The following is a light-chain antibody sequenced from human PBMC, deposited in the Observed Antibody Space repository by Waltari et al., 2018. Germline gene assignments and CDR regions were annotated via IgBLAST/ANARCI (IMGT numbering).Light chain of an antibody. CDR3: QQTYRTPRT. V-gene: IGKV1-39*01. CDR1: QRINSY. Sequence: DIQMTQSPSSLPASVGDRVTISCRASQRINSYLNWYQQKPGKAPRLLIYGATSLQSGVPSRFSGSGSGTDFTLTISSLQPEDFATYYCQQTYRTPRTFGQGTKVDI. J-gene: IGKJ1*01. CDR2: GAT.